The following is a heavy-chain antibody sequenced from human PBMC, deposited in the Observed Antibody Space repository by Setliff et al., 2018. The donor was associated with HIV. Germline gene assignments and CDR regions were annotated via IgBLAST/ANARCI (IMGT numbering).Heavy chain of an antibody. J-gene: IGHJ4*02. V-gene: IGHV4-39*01. CDR3: ARHDGGGWYVRVLATSFDC. D-gene: IGHD6-19*01. Sequence: SETLSLTCTVSGGSISSSSYYWGWIRQPPGKGLEWIGSIYYSGRTYYNPSLKSRVTISVDTSKNQFSLKLSSVTAADTAVYYCARHDGGGWYVRVLATSFDCWGQGTLVTVSS. CDR2: IYYSGRT. CDR1: GGSISSSSYY.